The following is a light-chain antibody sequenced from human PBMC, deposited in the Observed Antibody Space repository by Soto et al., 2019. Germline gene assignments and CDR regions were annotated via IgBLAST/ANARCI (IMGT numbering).Light chain of an antibody. CDR1: SSDVGGYNY. Sequence: QSALAQPASVSGSPGQSITISCTGTSSDVGGYNYVAWYQQHPGKAPKLIIYEVTNRPSGVSYRFSASKSGNTASLTISGLQSEDEADYYCISYTGKSASYVFGTGTKRTVL. CDR3: ISYTGKSASYV. V-gene: IGLV2-14*01. CDR2: EVT. J-gene: IGLJ1*01.